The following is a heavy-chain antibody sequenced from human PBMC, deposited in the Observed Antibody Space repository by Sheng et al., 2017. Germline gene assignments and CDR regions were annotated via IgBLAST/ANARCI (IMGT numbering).Heavy chain of an antibody. J-gene: IGHJ5*02. V-gene: IGHV1-69*05. CDR3: ARVGTGFWSGYYQYWFDP. D-gene: IGHD3-3*01. CDR2: IIPIFGTA. Sequence: QVQLVQSGAEVKKPGSSVKVSCKASGGTFSSYAISWVRQAPGQGLEWMGGIIPIFGTANYAQKFQGRVTITTDESTSTAYMELSSLRSEDTAVYYCARVGTGFWSGYYQYWFDPWAREPWSPSPQ. CDR1: GGTFSSYA.